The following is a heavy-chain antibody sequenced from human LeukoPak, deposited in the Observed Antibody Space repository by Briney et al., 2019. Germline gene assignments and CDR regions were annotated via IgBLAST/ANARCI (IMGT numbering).Heavy chain of an antibody. CDR2: ISSSSSTI. V-gene: IGHV3-48*04. CDR1: GFTFSSYS. Sequence: GGSLRLSCAASGFTFSSYSMNWVRQAPGKGLEWVSYISSSSSTIYYADSVKGRFTISRDNAKNSLYLQMNSLRAEDTAVYYCAREPYEILTGYYRYFDYWGQGTLVTVSS. CDR3: AREPYEILTGYYRYFDY. D-gene: IGHD3-9*01. J-gene: IGHJ4*02.